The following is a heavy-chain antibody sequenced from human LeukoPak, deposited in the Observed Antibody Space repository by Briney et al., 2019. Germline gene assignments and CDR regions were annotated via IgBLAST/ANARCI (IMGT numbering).Heavy chain of an antibody. CDR1: GFTFSSYA. J-gene: IGHJ4*02. D-gene: IGHD3-10*01. CDR3: AKHAGRVGELLIGPGGYFDY. V-gene: IGHV3-23*01. CDR2: ISGSGGSA. Sequence: GGSLRLSCAASGFTFSSYAMSWVRQAPGKGLEWVSAISGSGGSAYYADSVKGRFTISRDNSKNTLYLQMNSLRAEDTAVYYCAKHAGRVGELLIGPGGYFDYWGQGTLVTVSP.